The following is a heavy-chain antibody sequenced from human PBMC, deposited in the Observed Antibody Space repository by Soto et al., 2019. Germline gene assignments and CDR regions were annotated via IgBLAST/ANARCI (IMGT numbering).Heavy chain of an antibody. J-gene: IGHJ5*02. Sequence: PVGSLRLSCADSGFTFSDDYMSWVRQARGKGLEWVSYISSSSSYTNYADSVKGRFTISRDNAKNSLYLQMNSLRAEDTAVYYCARVIAVAGTSFRFDPWGQATLVTVSS. CDR1: GFTFSDDY. D-gene: IGHD6-19*01. CDR3: ARVIAVAGTSFRFDP. V-gene: IGHV3-11*06. CDR2: ISSSSSYT.